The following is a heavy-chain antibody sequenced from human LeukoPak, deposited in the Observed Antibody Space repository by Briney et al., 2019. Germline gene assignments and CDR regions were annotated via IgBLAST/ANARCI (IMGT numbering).Heavy chain of an antibody. D-gene: IGHD3-10*01. V-gene: IGHV1-46*03. CDR3: ARDWPTMGDAFDI. Sequence: ASVKVSCKASGYTFTSYYMHWVRQAPGQGLEWMGIINPSGGSTSYAQKFRGRVTMTRDTSTSTVYMELSSLRSEDTAVYYCARDWPTMGDAFDIWGQGTMVTVSS. CDR1: GYTFTSYY. CDR2: INPSGGST. J-gene: IGHJ3*02.